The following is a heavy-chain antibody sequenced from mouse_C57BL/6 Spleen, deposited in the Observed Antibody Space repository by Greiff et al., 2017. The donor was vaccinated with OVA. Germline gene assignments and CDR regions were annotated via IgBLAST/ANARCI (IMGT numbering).Heavy chain of an antibody. D-gene: IGHD1-1*01. CDR2: IWRGGST. Sequence: QVHVKQSGPGLVQPSQSLSITCTVSGFSLTSYGVHWVRQSPGTGLEWLGVIWRGGSTDYNAAFMSRLSITKDNSKVQVFFKMNTLQADDTAIYYCAKADYGSIFYAMDYWGQGTSVTVSS. CDR1: GFSLTSYG. V-gene: IGHV2-5*01. J-gene: IGHJ4*01. CDR3: AKADYGSIFYAMDY.